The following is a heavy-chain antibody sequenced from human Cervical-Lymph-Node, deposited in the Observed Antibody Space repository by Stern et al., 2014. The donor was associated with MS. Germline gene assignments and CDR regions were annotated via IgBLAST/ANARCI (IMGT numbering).Heavy chain of an antibody. D-gene: IGHD6-6*01. CDR3: ARWGYSSSSGYYYGMDV. Sequence: VQLVESGGGVVQPGTSLRLSCTASGFTFRTHGMHWVRQAPGKGLEWVAVIWYDGVKKNYGDSVKGRFTISRDNSKSTLYLQMNSLRVEDTAVYYCARWGYSSSSGYYYGMDVWGQGTTVTVSS. J-gene: IGHJ6*02. CDR2: IWYDGVKK. V-gene: IGHV3-33*01. CDR1: GFTFRTHG.